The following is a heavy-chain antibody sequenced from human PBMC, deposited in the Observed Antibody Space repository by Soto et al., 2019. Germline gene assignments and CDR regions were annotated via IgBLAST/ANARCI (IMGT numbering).Heavy chain of an antibody. J-gene: IGHJ6*02. CDR1: GFTFDDYA. CDR2: ISWNSGSI. D-gene: IGHD5-12*01. CDR3: VKYMVTRYSGYDYRDYGMAV. Sequence: EVQLVESGGGLVQPGRSLRLSCAASGFTFDDYAMHWVRQAPGKGLEWVSGISWNSGSIGSADSVKGRFTISRDNAKNSLYLQRNSLRAEDTALYYCVKYMVTRYSGYDYRDYGMAVCGQGTTVTVSS. V-gene: IGHV3-9*01.